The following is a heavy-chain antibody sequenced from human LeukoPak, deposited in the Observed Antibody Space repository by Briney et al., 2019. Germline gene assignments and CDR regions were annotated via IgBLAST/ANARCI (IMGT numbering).Heavy chain of an antibody. CDR3: ARGLRWYYFDY. CDR1: VFTFSDYY. D-gene: IGHD4-23*01. V-gene: IGHV3-11*04. J-gene: IGHJ4*02. CDR2: ISSSGSTI. Sequence: PGGALRLSCAASVFTFSDYYMSWVRQAPGKGGEWVSYISSSGSTIYYADSVKGRFTISRDNAKNSLYLQMNSLRAEDTAVYYCARGLRWYYFDYWGQGTLVTVSS.